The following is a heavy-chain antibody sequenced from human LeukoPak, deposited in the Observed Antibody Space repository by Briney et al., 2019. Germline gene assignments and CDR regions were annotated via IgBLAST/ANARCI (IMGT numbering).Heavy chain of an antibody. CDR1: GFTFSSNW. D-gene: IGHD2-2*01. J-gene: IGHJ2*01. CDR2: IDTDGSNT. Sequence: GGSLRLSCAASGFTFSSNWMLWVRQAPGKGLVWVARIDTDGSNTNCADSVKGRFTISRDNAKNTLYLQMSSLRVEDTAVYYCVKVGFGLWGRGTLVTVSS. CDR3: VKVGFGL. V-gene: IGHV3-74*01.